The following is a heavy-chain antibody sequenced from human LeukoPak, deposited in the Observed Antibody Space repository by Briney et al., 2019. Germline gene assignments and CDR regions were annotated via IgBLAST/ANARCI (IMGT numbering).Heavy chain of an antibody. V-gene: IGHV4-38-2*02. J-gene: IGHJ4*02. CDR1: GYSISSNYY. D-gene: IGHD1-14*01. Sequence: SETLSLTCTVSGYSISSNYYWGWIRQPPGKGLEWISSINDSGRTYYNPALNSRVTTSLDTSKNHFSLRLTSVTAADTAVYYCAKPARTDYVDYWGQGTLVTVSS. CDR3: AKPARTDYVDY. CDR2: INDSGRT.